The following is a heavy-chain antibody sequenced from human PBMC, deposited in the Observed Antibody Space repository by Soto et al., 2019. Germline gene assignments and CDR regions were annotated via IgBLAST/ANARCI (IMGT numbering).Heavy chain of an antibody. CDR3: ARVVAVVRYYYYGMDV. V-gene: IGHV6-1*01. J-gene: IGHJ6*02. Sequence: PSQTLPLTCAISGDSVSSNSAAWNWIRQSPSRGLEWLGRTYYRSKWYNDYAVSVKSRITINPDTSKKQFSLQLNSVTPEDTAVYYCARVVAVVRYYYYGMDVWGQGTTVTVSS. D-gene: IGHD6-19*01. CDR1: GDSVSSNSAA. CDR2: TYYRSKWYN.